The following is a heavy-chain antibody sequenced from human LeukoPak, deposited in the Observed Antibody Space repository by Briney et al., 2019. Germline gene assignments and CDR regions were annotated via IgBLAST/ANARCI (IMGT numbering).Heavy chain of an antibody. CDR1: GGSFSGYY. D-gene: IGHD2/OR15-2a*01. V-gene: IGHV4-34*01. J-gene: IGHJ4*02. CDR2: INHSGST. CDR3: AGHHPRNTVDF. Sequence: PSETMSLTCAVYGGSFSGYYWSWIRQPPGKGLEWIGEINHSGSTNYNPSLKSRVTISVDTSKNQFSLKLSSVTAADTAVYYCAGHHPRNTVDFWGQGTLVTVSS.